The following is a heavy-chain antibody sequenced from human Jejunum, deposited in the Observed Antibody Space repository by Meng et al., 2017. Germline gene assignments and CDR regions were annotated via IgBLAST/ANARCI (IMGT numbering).Heavy chain of an antibody. CDR2: IIPIFDTP. D-gene: IGHD2-15*01. Sequence: VRVVQAGAEGKKAGSSVKVSCQPSGGRFSDFAIIWVRQAPGQGLEWMGGIIPIFDTPNYAQKFQDRVTITADASTSTAYMELNGLISEDTALYYCVRGAVVATTYYFDSWGQGTLVTVSS. CDR1: GGRFSDFA. V-gene: IGHV1-69*01. CDR3: VRGAVVATTYYFDS. J-gene: IGHJ4*02.